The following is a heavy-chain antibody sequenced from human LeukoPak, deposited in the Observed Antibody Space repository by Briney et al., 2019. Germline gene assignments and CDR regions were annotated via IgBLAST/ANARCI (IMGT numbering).Heavy chain of an antibody. CDR2: ISGSGGST. J-gene: IGHJ6*03. D-gene: IGHD3-10*01. CDR1: GFTFSSYA. CDR3: AKDRGRYYYYMDV. Sequence: GGSLRLSCAASGFTFSSYAMSWVCQAPGKGLEWVSAISGSGGSTYYADSVKGRFTISRDNSKNTLYLQMNSLRAEDTAVYYCAKDRGRYYYYMDVWGKGTTVTVSS. V-gene: IGHV3-23*01.